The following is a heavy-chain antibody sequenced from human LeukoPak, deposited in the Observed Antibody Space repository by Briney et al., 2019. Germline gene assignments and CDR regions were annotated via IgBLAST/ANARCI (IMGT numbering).Heavy chain of an antibody. CDR3: AGSREYYYGTDV. D-gene: IGHD3-10*01. Sequence: PSETLSLTCAVSGGSVSSGSYYWSWIRQPPGKGLEWIGYIYYSGSTNYNPSLKSRVTISVDTSKNQFSLKLSSVTAADTAVYYCAGSREYYYGTDVWGQGTTVTVSS. V-gene: IGHV4-61*01. J-gene: IGHJ6*02. CDR2: IYYSGST. CDR1: GGSVSSGSYY.